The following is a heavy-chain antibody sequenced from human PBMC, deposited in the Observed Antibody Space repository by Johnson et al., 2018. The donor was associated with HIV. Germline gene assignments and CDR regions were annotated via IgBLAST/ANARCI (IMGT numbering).Heavy chain of an antibody. Sequence: VQLVESGGGVIQPGGSLRLSCAASGVAVSNTYMSWVRQAPGKGLEWVSVIYRSGDTYYADSVKGRFTTSRDNSNNTLYLQMDSLRAEDTAMYYCARGGGDYVELYDVFDIWGQGTMVTVSA. D-gene: IGHD4-17*01. CDR2: IYRSGDT. CDR1: GVAVSNTY. CDR3: ARGGGDYVELYDVFDI. J-gene: IGHJ3*02. V-gene: IGHV3-53*01.